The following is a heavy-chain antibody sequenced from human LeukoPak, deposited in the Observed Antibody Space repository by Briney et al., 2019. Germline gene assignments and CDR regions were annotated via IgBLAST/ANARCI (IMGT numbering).Heavy chain of an antibody. D-gene: IGHD3-22*01. CDR1: GYTFTSYG. CDR3: ARGDYYDSSGYSVY. Sequence: AASVKVSCTASGYTFTSYGISWVRQAPGQGLEWMGWISAYNGNTNYAQKLQGRVTMTTDTSTSTAYMELRSLRSDDTAVYYCARGDYYDSSGYSVYWGQGTLVTVSS. CDR2: ISAYNGNT. J-gene: IGHJ4*02. V-gene: IGHV1-18*01.